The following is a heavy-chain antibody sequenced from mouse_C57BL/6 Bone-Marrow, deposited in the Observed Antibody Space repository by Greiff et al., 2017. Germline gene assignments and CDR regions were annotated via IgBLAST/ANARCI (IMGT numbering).Heavy chain of an antibody. V-gene: IGHV10-3*01. CDR3: VRCYDGYSLWYFDV. D-gene: IGHD2-3*01. CDR2: IRSKSSNYAT. CDR1: GFTFNTYA. Sequence: EVQGVESGGGLVQPKGSLKLSCAASGFTFNTYAMHWVRQAPGKGLEWVARIRSKSSNYATYYADSVKDRFTISRDDSQSMLYLQMNNLKTDDTAMYYCVRCYDGYSLWYFDVWGTGTTVTVSS. J-gene: IGHJ1*03.